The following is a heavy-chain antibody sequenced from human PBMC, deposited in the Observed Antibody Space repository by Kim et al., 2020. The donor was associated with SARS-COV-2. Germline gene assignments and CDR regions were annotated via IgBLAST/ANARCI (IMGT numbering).Heavy chain of an antibody. V-gene: IGHV3-23*01. J-gene: IGHJ6*03. CDR2: ISGSGGST. CDR1: GFTFSSYA. D-gene: IGHD1-7*01. Sequence: GGSLRLSCAASGFTFSSYAMSWVRQAPGKGLEWVSAISGSGGSTYYADSVKGRFTISRDNSKNTLYLQMNSLRAEDTAVYYCAKVGRGPFDIGLELRESYYYYYMDVWGKGTTVTVSS. CDR3: AKVGRGPFDIGLELRESYYYYYMDV.